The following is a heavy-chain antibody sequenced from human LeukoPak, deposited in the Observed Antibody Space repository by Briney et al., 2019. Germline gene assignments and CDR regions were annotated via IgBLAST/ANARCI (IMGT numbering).Heavy chain of an antibody. J-gene: IGHJ5*02. CDR3: AKDAVSGAADP. Sequence: HTGGSLRLSCAASRFTFSNSWMHWLRHPPGKGLVHVSRINRDGSFTDYADFVKGRFTISRDNAKNILYLHMNSLSADDTAVYYCAKDAVSGAADPWGQGILVTVSS. CDR2: INRDGSFT. D-gene: IGHD3-3*01. V-gene: IGHV3-74*01. CDR1: RFTFSNSW.